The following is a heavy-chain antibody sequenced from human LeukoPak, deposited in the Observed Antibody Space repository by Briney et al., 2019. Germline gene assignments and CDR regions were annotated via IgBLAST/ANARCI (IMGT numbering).Heavy chain of an antibody. J-gene: IGHJ4*02. V-gene: IGHV4-61*08. CDR3: ARDVSGSYHFDY. CDR2: IYYSGST. CDR1: GGSISSGGYS. Sequence: SETLSLTCAVSGGSISSGGYSWSWIRQPPGKGLEWIGYIYYSGSTNYNPSLKSRVTISVDTSKNQFSLKLSSVTAADTAVYYCARDVSGSYHFDYWGQGTLVTVSS. D-gene: IGHD1-26*01.